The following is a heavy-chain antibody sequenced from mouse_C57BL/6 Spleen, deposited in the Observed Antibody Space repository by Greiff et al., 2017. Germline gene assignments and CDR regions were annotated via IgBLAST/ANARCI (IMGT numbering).Heavy chain of an antibody. V-gene: IGHV1-81*01. CDR2: ISPRWGNS. J-gene: IGHJ4*01. D-gene: IGHD2-4*01. CDR3: ARRDYDPYYYAMVY. Sequence: QVQLQPSGAELARPGASVKLSCKASGYTFTSYGLSWVKQRTGQGLEWIGEISPRWGNSYYNEKFKGNATLTAENSSRPAYMELRSLTSEDSAVYFCARRDYDPYYYAMVYWGKGTSVTVFS. CDR1: GYTFTSYG.